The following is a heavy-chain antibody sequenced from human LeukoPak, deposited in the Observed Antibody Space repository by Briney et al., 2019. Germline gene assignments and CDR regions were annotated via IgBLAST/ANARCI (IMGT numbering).Heavy chain of an antibody. CDR2: IIPIFGTA. J-gene: IGHJ4*02. CDR1: GGTFSSYA. D-gene: IGHD2-21*02. V-gene: IGHV1-69*06. Sequence: SVKVSCKASGGTFSSYAISWVRQAPGQGLEWMGRIIPIFGTANYAQKFQGRVTITADKSTSTAYMELSGLRSEDTAVYYCARVVKYCGGDCFIFDYWGQGTLVTVSS. CDR3: ARVVKYCGGDCFIFDY.